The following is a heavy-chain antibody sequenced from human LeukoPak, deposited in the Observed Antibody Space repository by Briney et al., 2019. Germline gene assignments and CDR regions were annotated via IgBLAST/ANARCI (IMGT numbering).Heavy chain of an antibody. D-gene: IGHD1-14*01. CDR3: AKDSDHEPYYYGMDV. Sequence: GGSLRLSCAASGFTFDDYAMHWVRQAPGKGLEWVSGISWNSGSIGYADSVKGRFTISRDNAKNSLYLQMNSLRAEDTALYYCAKDSDHEPYYYGMDVWGQGTTVTVSS. J-gene: IGHJ6*02. V-gene: IGHV3-9*01. CDR2: ISWNSGSI. CDR1: GFTFDDYA.